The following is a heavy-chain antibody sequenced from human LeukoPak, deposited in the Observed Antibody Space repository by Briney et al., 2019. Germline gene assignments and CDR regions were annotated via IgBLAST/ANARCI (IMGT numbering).Heavy chain of an antibody. D-gene: IGHD5-18*01. J-gene: IGHJ4*02. V-gene: IGHV1-2*06. Sequence: ASVTVSCTASGYIFSDYGIHWGRKAPGQGPELMGQNKRQRRGTNYEQKFQGRVHMTRDTSISTAYMELSGLRHDDTAVYYCVRDLGEYSYGEDFWGQGTLVTVSS. CDR3: VRDLGEYSYGEDF. CDR1: GYIFSDYG. CDR2: NKRQRRGT.